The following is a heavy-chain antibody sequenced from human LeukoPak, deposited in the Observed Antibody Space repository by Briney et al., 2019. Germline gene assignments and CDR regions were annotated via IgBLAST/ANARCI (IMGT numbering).Heavy chain of an antibody. CDR1: GFIFENYG. CDR2: INWNGVGT. V-gene: IGHV3-20*01. J-gene: IGHJ4*02. D-gene: IGHD4-17*01. CDR3: ARRWDYRDHHYFEY. Sequence: PGGSLRLSCVGSGFIFENYGMDWVRQVPGKGLEWVSSINWNGVGTTYAESVKGRFTISRDNAKNSLYLQMNSVRAEDTALYHCARRWDYRDHHYFEYWGQGALVTVSS.